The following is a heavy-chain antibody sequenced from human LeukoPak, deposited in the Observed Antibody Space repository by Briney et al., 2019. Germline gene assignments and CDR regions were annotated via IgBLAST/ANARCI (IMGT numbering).Heavy chain of an antibody. CDR2: IYYSGST. CDR1: GGSISSYY. Sequence: SETLSLTCTVSGGSISSYYWSWIRQPPGKGLEWIGYIYYSGSTNYNPSLKSRVTISVDTSKNRFSLKLSSVTAADTAVYYCARGGEYYYDSSGYYYASIFDYWGQGTLVTVSS. V-gene: IGHV4-59*01. CDR3: ARGGEYYYDSSGYYYASIFDY. D-gene: IGHD3-22*01. J-gene: IGHJ4*02.